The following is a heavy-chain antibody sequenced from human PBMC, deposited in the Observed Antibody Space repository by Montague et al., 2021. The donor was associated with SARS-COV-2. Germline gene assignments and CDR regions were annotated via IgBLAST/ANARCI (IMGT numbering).Heavy chain of an antibody. Sequence: SETLSLTCTVSGGSISSSSYYWGWIRQPPGKGLEWIGSIYYSGTTYYNPSLKSRVTISVDTSKNQFSLKLSSVTAADTAEYYCARDVRHHVVRICRFDVWGLGTLVTVSS. CDR3: ARDVRHHVVRICRFDV. CDR1: GGSISSSSYY. D-gene: IGHD2-15*01. CDR2: IYYSGTT. J-gene: IGHJ4*02. V-gene: IGHV4-39*07.